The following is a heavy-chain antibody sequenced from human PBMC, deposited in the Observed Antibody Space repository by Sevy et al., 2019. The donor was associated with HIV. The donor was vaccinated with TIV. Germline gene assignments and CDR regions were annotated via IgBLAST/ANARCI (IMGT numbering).Heavy chain of an antibody. D-gene: IGHD4-17*01. CDR1: GFTPTTYG. J-gene: IGHJ6*02. V-gene: IGHV3-15*07. CDR3: TADGLTTEGYYGMDV. CDR2: IKSIADGGTT. Sequence: GSLRLSCAASGFTPTTYGMHWVRQAPGKGLEWVGRIKSIADGGTTGYAAPVKGRFTISRDDSKNTLYLQMNSLKTEDTALYYCTADGLTTEGYYGMDVWGQGTTVTVSS.